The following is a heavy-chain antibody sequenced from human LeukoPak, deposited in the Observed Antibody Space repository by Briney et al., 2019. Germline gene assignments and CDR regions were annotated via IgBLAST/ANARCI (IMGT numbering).Heavy chain of an antibody. D-gene: IGHD6-13*01. V-gene: IGHV1-69*01. CDR1: GGTFSSYA. CDR2: IIPIFGTA. J-gene: IGHJ6*02. Sequence: GSSVKVSCKASGGTFSSYAISWVRQAPGQGLEWMGGIIPIFGTANYAQKFQGRVTITADESTSTAYMELSSLRSEDTAVYYCAIGLYSSSWYSESYYYYYGMDVWGQGTTVTVSS. CDR3: AIGLYSSSWYSESYYYYYGMDV.